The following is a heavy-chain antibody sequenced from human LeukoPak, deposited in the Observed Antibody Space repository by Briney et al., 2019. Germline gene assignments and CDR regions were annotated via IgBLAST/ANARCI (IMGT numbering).Heavy chain of an antibody. V-gene: IGHV3-23*01. Sequence: GGSLRLSCAASGFTFSSYAMSWVRQAPGKGLEWVSAISGSGGSTYYADSVKGRFTISRDNSKNTLYLQMNSLRAEDAAVYYCAKETEYYDSSGARGYWGQGTLVTVSS. CDR1: GFTFSSYA. CDR2: ISGSGGST. D-gene: IGHD3-22*01. CDR3: AKETEYYDSSGARGY. J-gene: IGHJ4*02.